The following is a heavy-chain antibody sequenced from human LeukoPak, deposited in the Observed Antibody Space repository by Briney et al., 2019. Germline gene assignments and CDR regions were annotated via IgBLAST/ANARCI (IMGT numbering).Heavy chain of an antibody. CDR1: GFTFSSDG. J-gene: IGHJ4*02. CDR2: MWYDGSNK. Sequence: PGGSLRLSCAASGFTFSSDGMRWVRQAPGKGLEWMAVMWYDGSNKYYADSVKGRFTISRDNSKNTLYLQMNSLRAEDTAVYYCARGEREQLVLGYFDYWGQGTLVTVSS. V-gene: IGHV3-33*01. D-gene: IGHD6-13*01. CDR3: ARGEREQLVLGYFDY.